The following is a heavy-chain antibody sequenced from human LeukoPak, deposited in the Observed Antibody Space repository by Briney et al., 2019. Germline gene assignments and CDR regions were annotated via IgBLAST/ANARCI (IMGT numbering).Heavy chain of an antibody. V-gene: IGHV1-2*02. Sequence: ASVKVSCKASGYTFTGYYMHWVRQAPGQGLEWMGWINPNSGGTNYAQKFQVRVTVTRDTSISTAYMELSRLRSDDTAVYYCARGSTIIFLAPNVSRPSSYFDYWGQGTLVTVSS. D-gene: IGHD2-21*01. CDR1: GYTFTGYY. CDR2: INPNSGGT. CDR3: ARGSTIIFLAPNVSRPSSYFDY. J-gene: IGHJ4*02.